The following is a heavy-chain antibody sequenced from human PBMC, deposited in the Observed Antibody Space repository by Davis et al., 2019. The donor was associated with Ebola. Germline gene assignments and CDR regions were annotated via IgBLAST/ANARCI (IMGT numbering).Heavy chain of an antibody. CDR3: ARGTRPFDH. CDR2: INAGNGNT. V-gene: IGHV1-3*01. CDR1: GYTFTSYA. D-gene: IGHD1-1*01. J-gene: IGHJ4*02. Sequence: ASVKVSCKASGYTFTSYAMHWVRQAPGQRLEWMGWINAGNGNTKYSHKFQGRVTMTRNTSISPAYMEMSSLRSEDTDVYYCARGTRPFDHWGQGTLVTVSS.